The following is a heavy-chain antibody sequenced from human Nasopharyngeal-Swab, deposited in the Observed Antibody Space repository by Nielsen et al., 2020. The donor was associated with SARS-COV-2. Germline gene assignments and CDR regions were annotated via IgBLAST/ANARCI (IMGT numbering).Heavy chain of an antibody. J-gene: IGHJ5*02. V-gene: IGHV4-59*08. CDR3: ARRRVSIPHALLATEGKWFDL. CDR1: GGSISPYY. Sequence: SETLSLTCSVSGGSISPYYWNWIRQPPGKGLEWIAYIDYRGDTYYNPSLASRSAIYLDTSKNQFSLHLSSVTVADTAIYYCARRRVSIPHALLATEGKWFDLWGQGILVTVSS. D-gene: IGHD2/OR15-2a*01. CDR2: IDYRGDT.